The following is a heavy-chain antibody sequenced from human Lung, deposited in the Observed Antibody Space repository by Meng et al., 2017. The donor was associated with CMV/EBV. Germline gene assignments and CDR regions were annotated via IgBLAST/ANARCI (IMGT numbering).Heavy chain of an antibody. CDR2: VNPVSDDT. CDR3: AKSSDNGWSS. J-gene: IGHJ4*01. Sequence: VQLVQSGAEVKRPGASVKISCQASGYTFSGFYMNWARQAPGHGLGWLGRVNPVSDDTHYAQKFVGRLTVTWGATINTAFMELTSLRPDDTAVYYCAKSSDNGWSSWGPGTLVTVSS. D-gene: IGHD6-19*01. V-gene: IGHV1-2*06. CDR1: GYTFSGFY.